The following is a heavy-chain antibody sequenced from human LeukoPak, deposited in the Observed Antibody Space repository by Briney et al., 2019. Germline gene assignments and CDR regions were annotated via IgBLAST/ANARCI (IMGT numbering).Heavy chain of an antibody. Sequence: TSETLSLTCTVSGYSISSGYYWGWIRQPPGKGLEWIGSIYHSGSTYYNPSLKSRVTISVDTSKNQFSLKLSSVTAADTAVYYCARHVGFITMVRGVINNNWFDPWGQGTLVTVSS. D-gene: IGHD3-10*01. CDR1: GYSISSGYY. J-gene: IGHJ5*02. CDR3: ARHVGFITMVRGVINNNWFDP. V-gene: IGHV4-38-2*02. CDR2: IYHSGST.